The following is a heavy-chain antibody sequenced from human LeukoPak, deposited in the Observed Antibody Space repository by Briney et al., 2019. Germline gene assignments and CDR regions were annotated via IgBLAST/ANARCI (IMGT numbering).Heavy chain of an antibody. CDR1: GFTFSSYS. CDR2: ISSSSSYI. D-gene: IGHD1-26*01. Sequence: GGSLRLSCAASGFTFSSYSMSWVRQAPGKGLEWVSSISSSSSYIHYADSVKGRFTISRDNAKNSLYLQMNSLRAEDTAVYYCARGLGGLLGSPRGGSYYGYWGQGTLVTVSS. CDR3: ARGLGGLLGSPRGGSYYGY. J-gene: IGHJ4*02. V-gene: IGHV3-21*01.